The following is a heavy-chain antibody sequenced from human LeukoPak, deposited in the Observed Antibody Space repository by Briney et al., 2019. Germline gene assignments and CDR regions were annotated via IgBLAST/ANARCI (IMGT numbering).Heavy chain of an antibody. CDR3: ARDGAPSRGKENNWFDP. V-gene: IGHV1-46*01. D-gene: IGHD4-23*01. CDR1: GYTFTSYG. CDR2: INPSGGST. J-gene: IGHJ5*02. Sequence: ASVKVSCKASGYTFTSYGISWVRQAPGQGLEWMGIINPSGGSTSYAQKFQGRVTMTRDTSTSTVYMELSSLRSEDTAVYYCARDGAPSRGKENNWFDPWGQGTLVTVSS.